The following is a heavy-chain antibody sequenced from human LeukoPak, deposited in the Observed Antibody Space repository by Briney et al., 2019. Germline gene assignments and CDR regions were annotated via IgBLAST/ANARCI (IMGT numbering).Heavy chain of an antibody. J-gene: IGHJ4*02. CDR3: ARGGGYCSGGSCYEFDC. D-gene: IGHD2-15*01. Sequence: ASVKVSCKASGYTFSSFGISWVRQAPGQGLEWMGWISAYNGDTNYAQKLQGRVTMTTDTSTSTAYMELRSLRSDDTAVYYCARGGGYCSGGSCYEFDCWGQGTLVTVSS. V-gene: IGHV1-18*01. CDR1: GYTFSSFG. CDR2: ISAYNGDT.